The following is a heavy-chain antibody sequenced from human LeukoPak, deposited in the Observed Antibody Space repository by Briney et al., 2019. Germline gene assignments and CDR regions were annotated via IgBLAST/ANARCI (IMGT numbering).Heavy chain of an antibody. Sequence: TGGSLRLSCAAPGFTFSSYGMHWVRQAPGKGLEWVAVISYDGSNKYYADSVKGRFTISRDNSKNTLYLQMNSLRAEDTAVCYCAKEEDYYDSSGYYLSNAFDIWGQGTMVTVSS. D-gene: IGHD3-22*01. V-gene: IGHV3-30*18. CDR3: AKEEDYYDSSGYYLSNAFDI. CDR2: ISYDGSNK. CDR1: GFTFSSYG. J-gene: IGHJ3*02.